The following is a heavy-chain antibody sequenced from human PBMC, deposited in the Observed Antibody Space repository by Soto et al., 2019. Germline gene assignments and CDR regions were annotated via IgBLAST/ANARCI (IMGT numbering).Heavy chain of an antibody. J-gene: IGHJ2*01. D-gene: IGHD3-10*01. Sequence: PSETLSLTCTVPGGSITSGDYVWSWVRLPPGKCPEWIGYIYHSGGTDYNPSLKRRVTISVDTSKNQFSLKLTSVTAADTAVYYCAREVKDYPNWYLDLWGRGTQVTVS. CDR2: IYHSGGT. CDR3: AREVKDYPNWYLDL. V-gene: IGHV4-30-4*01. CDR1: GGSITSGDYV.